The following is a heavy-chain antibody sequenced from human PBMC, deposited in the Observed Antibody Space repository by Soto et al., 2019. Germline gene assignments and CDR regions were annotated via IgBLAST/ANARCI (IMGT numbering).Heavy chain of an antibody. D-gene: IGHD6-13*01. CDR2: MNPNSGNT. J-gene: IGHJ6*02. Sequence: QVQLVQSGAEVKKPGASVKVSCKASGYTFTSYDINWVRQATGQGLEWMVWMNPNSGNTGYAQKFQGRVTMTRNTSISTAYMELSSLRSEDTAVYYCASQQLPTLGYDYGMDVWGQGTTVTVSS. V-gene: IGHV1-8*01. CDR1: GYTFTSYD. CDR3: ASQQLPTLGYDYGMDV.